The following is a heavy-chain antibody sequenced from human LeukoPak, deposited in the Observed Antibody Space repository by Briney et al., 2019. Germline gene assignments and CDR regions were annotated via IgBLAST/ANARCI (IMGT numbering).Heavy chain of an antibody. CDR3: ARDSSSWYGWYFDL. CDR2: ITASGTTM. CDR1: GFTFSSYS. Sequence: GGSLRLSCAASGFTFSSYSMNWVRQAPGKGLEWVSYITASGTTMYYADSVRGRFTISRDNAKNSLYLQMNSLRADDTAVYYCARDSSSWYGWYFDLWGRGTLVTVSS. V-gene: IGHV3-48*01. J-gene: IGHJ2*01. D-gene: IGHD6-13*01.